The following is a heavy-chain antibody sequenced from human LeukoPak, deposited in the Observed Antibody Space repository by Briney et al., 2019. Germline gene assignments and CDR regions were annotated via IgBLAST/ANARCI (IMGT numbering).Heavy chain of an antibody. J-gene: IGHJ6*03. Sequence: GGSLRLSCAASGFTFSSYWMSWVRQAPGKGLEWVANIKQDGSEKYYVDSVKGRFTISRDNSKNTLYLQMNSLRAEDTAVYYCARDIGYCSSTSCYGAMDVWGKGTTVTVSS. CDR2: IKQDGSEK. CDR3: ARDIGYCSSTSCYGAMDV. V-gene: IGHV3-7*01. D-gene: IGHD2-2*01. CDR1: GFTFSSYW.